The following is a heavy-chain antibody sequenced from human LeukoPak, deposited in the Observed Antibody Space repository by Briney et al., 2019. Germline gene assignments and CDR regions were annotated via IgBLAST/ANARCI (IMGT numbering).Heavy chain of an antibody. Sequence: SETLSLTCTVSGGSISSGGYYWSWIRQHPGKGLEWIGYIYYSGSTYHNPSLKSRVTISVDTSKNQFSLKLSSVTAADTAVYYCARGFTSLVGLYYFDYWGQGTLVTVSS. CDR3: ARGFTSLVGLYYFDY. CDR1: GGSISSGGYY. D-gene: IGHD2/OR15-2a*01. CDR2: IYYSGST. J-gene: IGHJ4*02. V-gene: IGHV4-31*03.